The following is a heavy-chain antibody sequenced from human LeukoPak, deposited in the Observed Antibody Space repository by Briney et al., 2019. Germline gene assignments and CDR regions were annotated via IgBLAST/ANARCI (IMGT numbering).Heavy chain of an antibody. CDR3: AVGGGISTPGH. J-gene: IGHJ4*02. Sequence: PGGSLRLSCAASGLTFRNTAMSWVRQAPGKGLEWVSSISGSGGSTYYADFVRGRFSISRDNSKNTLSLQMNSLTAEDTAIYYWAVGGGISTPGHWGQGTLVTVSS. CDR2: ISGSGGST. V-gene: IGHV3-23*01. CDR1: GLTFRNTA. D-gene: IGHD6-13*01.